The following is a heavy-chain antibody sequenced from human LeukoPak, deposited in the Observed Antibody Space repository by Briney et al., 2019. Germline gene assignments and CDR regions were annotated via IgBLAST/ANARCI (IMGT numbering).Heavy chain of an antibody. CDR3: AKDPRGSGYYGSGSLDY. Sequence: GSLRLSCAASGFTFSSYGMHWVRQAPGKGLEWVAFIRYDGSNKYYADSVKGRFTISRDNSKNTLYLQMNSLRAEDTAVYYCAKDPRGSGYYGSGSLDYWGQGTLVTVSS. CDR1: GFTFSSYG. J-gene: IGHJ4*02. CDR2: IRYDGSNK. V-gene: IGHV3-30*02. D-gene: IGHD3-10*01.